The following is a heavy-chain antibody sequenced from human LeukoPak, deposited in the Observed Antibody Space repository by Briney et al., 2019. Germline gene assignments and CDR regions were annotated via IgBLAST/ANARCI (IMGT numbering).Heavy chain of an antibody. CDR2: IYYSGST. CDR3: ARDQDMVRGVFEKQFDY. V-gene: IGHV4-59*01. D-gene: IGHD3-10*01. Sequence: PSETLSLTCTVSGGSISSYYWSWIRQPPGKGLEWIGYIYYSGSTNYNPSLKSRVTISVDTSKNQFSLKLSSVTAADTAVYYCARDQDMVRGVFEKQFDYWGQGTLVTVSS. CDR1: GGSISSYY. J-gene: IGHJ4*02.